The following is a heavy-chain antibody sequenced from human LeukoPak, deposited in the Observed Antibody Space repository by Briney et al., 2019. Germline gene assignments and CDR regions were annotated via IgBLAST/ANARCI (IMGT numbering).Heavy chain of an antibody. J-gene: IGHJ5*02. CDR1: GGSISSSSYY. CDR3: ARFVPYYDFWSGYQP. D-gene: IGHD3-3*01. CDR2: IYYSGST. V-gene: IGHV4-39*01. Sequence: SETLSLTCTVSGGSISSSSYYWGWIRQPPGKGLEWIGSIYYSGSTYYNPSLKSRVTISVDTSKNQFSLKLSSVTAADTAVYYCARFVPYYDFWSGYQPWGQGTLVTVS.